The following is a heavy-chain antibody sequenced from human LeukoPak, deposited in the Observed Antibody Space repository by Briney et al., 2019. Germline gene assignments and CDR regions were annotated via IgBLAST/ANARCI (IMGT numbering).Heavy chain of an antibody. CDR2: INSDGSST. D-gene: IGHD1-26*01. Sequence: GGSLRLSCAASGFTFSSYWMHWVRQAPGKGLVWVSRINSDGSSTSYADSVKGRFTISRDNAKNTLYLRMNSLRAEDTAVYYCARGVGATTPDYWGQGTLVTVSS. CDR3: ARGVGATTPDY. CDR1: GFTFSSYW. J-gene: IGHJ4*02. V-gene: IGHV3-74*01.